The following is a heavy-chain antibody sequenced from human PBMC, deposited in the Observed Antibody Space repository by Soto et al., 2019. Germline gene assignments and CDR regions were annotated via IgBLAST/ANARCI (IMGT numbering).Heavy chain of an antibody. D-gene: IGHD3-22*01. CDR1: RDTFTSYS. J-gene: IGHJ5*02. CDR2: IIPIFGTA. V-gene: IGHV1-69*01. Sequence: QVTLVQSGAEVKKPGSSLNISCKASRDTFTSYSINWVRQAPGQGLEWMGGIIPIFGTANYAQKFKDRVTITADESMNTAFMALTSLRPDDTAVYYCTQGDYDTTGWFDPWGQGTLVTVSS. CDR3: TQGDYDTTGWFDP.